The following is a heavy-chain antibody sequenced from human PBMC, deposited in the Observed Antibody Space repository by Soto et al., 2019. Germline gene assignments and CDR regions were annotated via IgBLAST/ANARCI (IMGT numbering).Heavy chain of an antibody. D-gene: IGHD6-13*01. J-gene: IGHJ5*02. CDR2: ISGSGGST. Sequence: EVQLLESGGGLVQPGGSLRLSCAASGFTFSSYAMSWVRQAPGKGLEWVSAISGSGGSTYYADSVKGRFTISRDNSKNTLYLQMNSLRAEDTAVYYCAKGFPGGAAAGHNWFDPWGQGTLVTVSS. CDR3: AKGFPGGAAAGHNWFDP. CDR1: GFTFSSYA. V-gene: IGHV3-23*01.